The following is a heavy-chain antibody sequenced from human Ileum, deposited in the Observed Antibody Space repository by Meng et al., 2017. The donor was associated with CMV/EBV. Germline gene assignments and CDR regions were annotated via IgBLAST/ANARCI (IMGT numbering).Heavy chain of an antibody. V-gene: IGHV3-23*01. CDR3: VKDEFCCNSGNCYEGCPYYLGN. J-gene: IGHJ4*02. CDR1: GFTFNSYV. D-gene: IGHD2-21*01. Sequence: GESLKISCAASGFTFNSYVMSWVRQAPGKGLEWVSDISCGGGNTYYADSVKGRFTVSRDNSKNTLYLQMSSLRAEDTALYYCVKDEFCCNSGNCYEGCPYYLGNWGRGTLVTVSS. CDR2: ISCGGGNT.